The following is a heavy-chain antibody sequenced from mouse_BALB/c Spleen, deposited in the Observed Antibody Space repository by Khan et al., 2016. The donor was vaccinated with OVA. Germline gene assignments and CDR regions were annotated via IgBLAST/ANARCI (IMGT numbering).Heavy chain of an antibody. D-gene: IGHD2-3*01. J-gene: IGHJ4*01. CDR3: ARHDGYAHYYAMDY. CDR2: IWSDGST. CDR1: GSSLTSYG. Sequence: QIQLEESGPGLVAPSQSLSITCTISGSSLTSYGVHWVRQPPGKGLEWLVVIWSDGSTTYNSALKSRLSISKDNSKSQVFLKMNSLQTDDTAMYYCARHDGYAHYYAMDYWGQGTSVTVSS. V-gene: IGHV2-6-1*01.